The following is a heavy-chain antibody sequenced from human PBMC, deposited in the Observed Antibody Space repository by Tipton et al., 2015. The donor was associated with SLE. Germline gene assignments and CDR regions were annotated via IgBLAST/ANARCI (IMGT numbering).Heavy chain of an antibody. CDR1: GGSISSYY. J-gene: IGHJ4*02. D-gene: IGHD3-10*01. Sequence: TLSLTCTVSGGSISSYYWSWIRQPPGKGLEWIGYIYYIGSTNYNPSLKSRVTISIDTSKNQFSLKLSSVTAADTAVYYCARQNVLLWSFDYWGQGTLVTVSS. CDR3: ARQNVLLWSFDY. CDR2: IYYIGST. V-gene: IGHV4-59*01.